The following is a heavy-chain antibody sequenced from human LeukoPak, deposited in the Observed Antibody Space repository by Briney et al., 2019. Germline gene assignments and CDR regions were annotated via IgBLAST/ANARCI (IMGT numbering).Heavy chain of an antibody. CDR2: IYYSGST. CDR3: ARPTMPGRYFDL. J-gene: IGHJ2*01. D-gene: IGHD2-2*01. V-gene: IGHV4-59*08. CDR1: GGSISSYY. Sequence: ESSETLSLTCSVSGGSISSYYWGWIRQPPGKGLEWIGYIYYSGSTNYNPSLKSRVTISVDTSKNQFSLKLSSVTAADTAVYYCARPTMPGRYFDLWGRGTLVTVSS.